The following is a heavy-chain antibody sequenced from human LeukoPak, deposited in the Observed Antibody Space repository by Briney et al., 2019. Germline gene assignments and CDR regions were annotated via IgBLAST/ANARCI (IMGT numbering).Heavy chain of an antibody. V-gene: IGHV3-9*01. CDR3: AKDTSPRSRDGYNALDY. CDR1: GFNFNDYA. CDR2: ISWNSGSI. D-gene: IGHD5-24*01. J-gene: IGHJ4*02. Sequence: PGRSLRLSCAASGFNFNDYAMHWVRQAPGKGLEWVSGISWNSGSIGYADSVRGRFTISRDNAKNSLYLQMNSPRAGDTALYYCAKDTSPRSRDGYNALDYWGQGTLVTVSS.